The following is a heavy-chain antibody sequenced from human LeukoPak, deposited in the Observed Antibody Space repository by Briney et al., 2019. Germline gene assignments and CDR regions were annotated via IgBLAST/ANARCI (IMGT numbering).Heavy chain of an antibody. V-gene: IGHV3-7*05. Sequence: GGSLRLSCAAPVSTLSTHWMTWVRQPPGKGLEWVASLQQDGGATHYVDSVKGRFTISRDNADNSLYLQMNSVRAEDTAVYDCARETRGTGGSYWGQGTLVTVSS. CDR2: LQQDGGAT. D-gene: IGHD3-16*01. J-gene: IGHJ4*02. CDR1: VSTLSTHW. CDR3: ARETRGTGGSY.